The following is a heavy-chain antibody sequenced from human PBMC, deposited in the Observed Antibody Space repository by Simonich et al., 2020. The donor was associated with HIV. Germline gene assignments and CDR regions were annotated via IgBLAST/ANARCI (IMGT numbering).Heavy chain of an antibody. CDR3: ASGGSISSVWADDY. V-gene: IGHV3-30*07. CDR2: ISYDGSNK. D-gene: IGHD3-16*01. CDR1: GFTFCSYA. J-gene: IGHJ4*02. Sequence: QVQLVESGGGVVPPGRSLRLSCAASGFTFCSYAMHWVCQAPGKGLEWVAVISYDGSNKYYADSVKGRFTISRDKSKNTLYLQMNSLRAEDTAVYYCASGGSISSVWADDYWGQGTLVTVSS.